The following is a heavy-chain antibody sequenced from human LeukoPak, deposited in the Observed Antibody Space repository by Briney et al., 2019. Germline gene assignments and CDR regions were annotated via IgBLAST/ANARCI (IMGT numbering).Heavy chain of an antibody. V-gene: IGHV1-18*01. CDR2: ISAYNGNT. Sequence: ASVKVSCKASGYTFTSYGISWVRQAPGQGLEWMGWISAYNGNTNYAQKLQGRVTLTTDTSTSTAYMELRSLRSDDTAVYYCARDNTDYDFWSGYWKNNGFDPWGQGTLVTVSS. D-gene: IGHD3-3*01. J-gene: IGHJ5*02. CDR1: GYTFTSYG. CDR3: ARDNTDYDFWSGYWKNNGFDP.